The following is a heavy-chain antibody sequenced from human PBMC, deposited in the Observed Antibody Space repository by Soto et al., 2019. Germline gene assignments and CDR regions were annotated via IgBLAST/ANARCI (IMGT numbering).Heavy chain of an antibody. V-gene: IGHV3-30-3*01. CDR3: ARGLYYGGTLDL. CDR1: GFTFSSYA. CDR2: ISYDGSNK. D-gene: IGHD4-17*01. Sequence: QVQLVESGGGVVQPGRSLRLSCAASGFTFSSYAMHWVRQAPGKGLEWVAVISYDGSNKYYADSVKGRFTISRDNSKNPLYLQMNSLRAEDTAVYYCARGLYYGGTLDLWGRGTLVTVSS. J-gene: IGHJ2*01.